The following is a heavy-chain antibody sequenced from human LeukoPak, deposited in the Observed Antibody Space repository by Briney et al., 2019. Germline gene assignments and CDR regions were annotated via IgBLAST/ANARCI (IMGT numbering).Heavy chain of an antibody. J-gene: IGHJ3*02. D-gene: IGHD2-2*01. V-gene: IGHV3-23*01. CDR2: ISGSGGST. CDR1: GFTFSSYA. CDR3: AKDLSRYCSSTSCLNAFDI. Sequence: GGSLRLSCAASGFTFSSYAMSWVRQAPGKGLEWVSAISGSGGSTYYADSVKGRFTISRDNSKNTLYLQMNSLRAEDTAVYYCAKDLSRYCSSTSCLNAFDIWGQGTMVTVSS.